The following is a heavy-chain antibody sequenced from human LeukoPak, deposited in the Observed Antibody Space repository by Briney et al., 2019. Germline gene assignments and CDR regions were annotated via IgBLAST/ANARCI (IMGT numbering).Heavy chain of an antibody. V-gene: IGHV1-18*04. J-gene: IGHJ4*02. Sequence: ASVKVSCKASGYTFTGYYMHWVRQAPGQGLEWMGWISAYNGNTNYAQKLQGRVTMTTDTSTSTAYMELRSLRSDDTAVYYCARDSGQQLVAFGNFWGQGTLVTVSS. CDR3: ARDSGQQLVAFGNF. D-gene: IGHD6-13*01. CDR2: ISAYNGNT. CDR1: GYTFTGYY.